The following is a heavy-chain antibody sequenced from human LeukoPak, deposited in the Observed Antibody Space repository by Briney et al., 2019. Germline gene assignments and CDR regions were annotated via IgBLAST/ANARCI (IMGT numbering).Heavy chain of an antibody. CDR1: GFTFSSYS. D-gene: IGHD3/OR15-3a*01. CDR2: ISSSSSTI. CDR3: AREWTKSGNAFDY. Sequence: GGSLRLSCAASGFTFSSYSMNWVRQAPGKGLEWVSYISSSSSTIYYADSVKGRFTISRDNAKNSLYLQMNSLRAEDTAVYYCAREWTKSGNAFDYWGQGTLVTVSS. J-gene: IGHJ4*02. V-gene: IGHV3-48*04.